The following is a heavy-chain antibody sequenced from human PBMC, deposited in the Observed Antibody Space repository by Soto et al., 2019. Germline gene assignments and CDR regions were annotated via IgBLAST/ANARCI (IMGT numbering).Heavy chain of an antibody. V-gene: IGHV4-59*08. CDR2: ISYSGSV. J-gene: IGHJ6*02. D-gene: IGHD1-26*01. Sequence: QVQLQESGPGLVKPSETLSLTCTVSGDSISPYYWSWIRRPPGKELEWIGYISYSGSVNYNPSLRSRVTXSXDXXKNQFSLSLTSVTAADAAVYYCARHVTMGATTGIFYYGMDVWGQGTTVTVSS. CDR1: GDSISPYY. CDR3: ARHVTMGATTGIFYYGMDV.